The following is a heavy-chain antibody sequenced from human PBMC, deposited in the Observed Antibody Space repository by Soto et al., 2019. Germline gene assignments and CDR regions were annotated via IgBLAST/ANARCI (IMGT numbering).Heavy chain of an antibody. D-gene: IGHD3-9*01. J-gene: IGHJ6*02. CDR3: ARAGALRYFEWFGHYYYYGMDV. CDR2: INHSGST. CDR1: GGSFSGYY. V-gene: IGHV4-34*01. Sequence: SETLSLTCAVYGGSFSGYYWSWIRQPPGKGLGWIGEINHSGSTNYNPSLKSRVTISVDTSKNQFSLKLSSVTAADTAVYYCARAGALRYFEWFGHYYYYGMDVWGPGTTVT.